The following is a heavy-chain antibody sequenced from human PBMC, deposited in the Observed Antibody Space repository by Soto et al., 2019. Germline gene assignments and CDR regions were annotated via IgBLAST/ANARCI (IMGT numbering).Heavy chain of an antibody. J-gene: IGHJ6*02. CDR3: ARDGYCSTARCYMMGGVYPVNYGMDV. CDR2: IYHSGTT. CDR1: GGSINTSSYY. D-gene: IGHD2-2*02. Sequence: SETLSLTCTVAGGSINTSSYYWGWVRQAPGKGLEWIGSIYHSGTTYYNPSLKGRLTISVDTSKNQFSLRLTSVTAADTAMYYCARDGYCSTARCYMMGGVYPVNYGMDVCGQGTTVTVSS. V-gene: IGHV4-39*01.